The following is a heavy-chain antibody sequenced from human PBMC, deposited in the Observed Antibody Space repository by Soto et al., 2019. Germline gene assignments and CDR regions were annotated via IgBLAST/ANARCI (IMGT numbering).Heavy chain of an antibody. CDR1: GGSFSGYY. D-gene: IGHD6-6*01. Sequence: NPSETLSLTCAVYGGSFSGYYWSWIRQPPGKGLEWIGEINHSGSTNYNPSLKSRVTISVDTSKNQFSLKLSSVTAADTAVYYCAGGPASHPSIAARPRKNWFDPWGQGTLVTVSS. J-gene: IGHJ5*02. CDR3: AGGPASHPSIAARPRKNWFDP. V-gene: IGHV4-34*01. CDR2: INHSGST.